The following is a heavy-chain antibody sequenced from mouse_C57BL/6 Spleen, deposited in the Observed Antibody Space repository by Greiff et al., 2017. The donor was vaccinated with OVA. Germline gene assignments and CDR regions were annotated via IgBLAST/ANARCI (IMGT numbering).Heavy chain of an antibody. CDR1: GYTFTSYW. J-gene: IGHJ1*03. CDR3: ARDINYYGSSLDV. V-gene: IGHV1-61*01. D-gene: IGHD1-1*01. Sequence: QVQLQQPGAELVRPGSSVKLSCKASGYTFTSYWMDWVKQRPGQGLEWIGNIYPSDSETHYNQKFKDQATLTVDKSSSTAYMQLSSLTSEDSAVYYCARDINYYGSSLDVWGTGTTVTVSS. CDR2: IYPSDSET.